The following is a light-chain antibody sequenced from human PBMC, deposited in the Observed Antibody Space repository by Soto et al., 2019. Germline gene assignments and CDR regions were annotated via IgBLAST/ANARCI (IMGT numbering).Light chain of an antibody. J-gene: IGKJ4*01. CDR2: AAS. Sequence: DIQMTQSPSSLSASVGDRVTITCRASQSMDKDVKCDQQKPGKGRTLLIYAASNLRTAVTSMFSGSGSGTDFTLTISSLLPEDFATYFCQKSYSTPSVTVAGGTKV. V-gene: IGKV1-39*01. CDR3: QKSYSTPSVT. CDR1: QSMDKD.